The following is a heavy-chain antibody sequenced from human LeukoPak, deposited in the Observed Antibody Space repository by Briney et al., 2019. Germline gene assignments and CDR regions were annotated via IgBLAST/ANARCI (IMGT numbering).Heavy chain of an antibody. CDR2: INHNGST. D-gene: IGHD2-8*01. J-gene: IGHJ5*02. V-gene: IGHV4-34*01. CDR1: GGSFSGYY. Sequence: PSETLSLTCAVYGGSFSGYYWSWIRQPPGKGLEWIGEINHNGSTNYNPSLKSRVTISVDTSKNQFSLKLSSVTAADTAVYYCARESMLYPNWFDPWGQGTLVTVSS. CDR3: ARESMLYPNWFDP.